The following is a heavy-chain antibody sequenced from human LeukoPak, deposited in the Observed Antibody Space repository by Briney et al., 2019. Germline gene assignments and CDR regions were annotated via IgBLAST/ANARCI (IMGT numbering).Heavy chain of an antibody. CDR2: IYPGDSDT. D-gene: IGHD6-13*01. CDR3: ARQYAGPYYYYYMGV. Sequence: GESLKISCKGSGYSFTSYWIGWVRQMPGKGLEWMGIIYPGDSDTRYSPSFQGQVTISADKSISTAYLQWSSLKASDTAMYYCARQYAGPYYYYYMGVWGKGTTVTVSS. CDR1: GYSFTSYW. V-gene: IGHV5-51*01. J-gene: IGHJ6*03.